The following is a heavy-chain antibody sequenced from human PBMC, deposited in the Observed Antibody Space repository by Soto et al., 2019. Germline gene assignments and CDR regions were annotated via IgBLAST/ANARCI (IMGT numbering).Heavy chain of an antibody. CDR2: IYHSGST. CDR3: ARVSGSYYYGMDV. Sequence: QVQLQESGPGLVKPSGTLSLTCAVSGGSISSSNWWSWVRQPPGKGLERIGEIYHSGSTNYNPSLKSRVTITVDKSKNQFSRKLSSVTAADTAVYYCARVSGSYYYGMDVWGQGTTVTVSS. J-gene: IGHJ6*02. D-gene: IGHD1-26*01. V-gene: IGHV4-4*02. CDR1: GGSISSSNW.